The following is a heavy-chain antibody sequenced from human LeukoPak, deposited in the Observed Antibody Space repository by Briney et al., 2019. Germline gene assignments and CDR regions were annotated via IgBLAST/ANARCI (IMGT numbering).Heavy chain of an antibody. CDR3: AQLTSGSYLLNY. V-gene: IGHV3-21*01. CDR2: ISSSSSYI. J-gene: IGHJ4*02. Sequence: GGSLRLSCAASGFTFSSYSMNWVRQAPGKGLEWVSSISSSSSYIYYADSVKGRFTISRDNAKNSLYLQMNSLRAEDTAVYYCAQLTSGSYLLNYWGQGTLVTVSS. CDR1: GFTFSSYS. D-gene: IGHD1-26*01.